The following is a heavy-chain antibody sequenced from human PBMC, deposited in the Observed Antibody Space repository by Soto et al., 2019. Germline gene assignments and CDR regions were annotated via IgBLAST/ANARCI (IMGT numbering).Heavy chain of an antibody. D-gene: IGHD4-17*01. V-gene: IGHV3-23*01. CDR3: AKSLYNDYGGPNDH. CDR2: FSFYGRRDNT. Sequence: EVQLLESGGGLVQPGGSLRLSCVGSGFTFSSYDMTWVRQAPGKGLEWVSSFSFYGRRDNTYYADSVQGRFTISRDNSRNTVYLQMDNLRVEDTAVYYCAKSLYNDYGGPNDHWGQGTLVTVSS. J-gene: IGHJ4*02. CDR1: GFTFSSYD.